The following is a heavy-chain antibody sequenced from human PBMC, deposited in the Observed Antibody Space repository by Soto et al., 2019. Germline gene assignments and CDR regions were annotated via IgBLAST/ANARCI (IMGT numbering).Heavy chain of an antibody. CDR3: ARVGSGWYVFEYYYYGMDV. D-gene: IGHD6-19*01. V-gene: IGHV1-46*01. J-gene: IGHJ6*02. CDR1: GYTFTSYY. Sequence: GASVEVSCKASGYTFTSYYIHWVRQAPGQGLEWMGIINPSGGSTSYAQKFQGRVTMTRDTSTSTVYMELSSLRSEDTAVYYCARVGSGWYVFEYYYYGMDVWGQGTTVTVSS. CDR2: INPSGGST.